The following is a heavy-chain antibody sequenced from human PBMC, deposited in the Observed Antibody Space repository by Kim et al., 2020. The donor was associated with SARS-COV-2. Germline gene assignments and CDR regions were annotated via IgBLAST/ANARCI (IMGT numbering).Heavy chain of an antibody. V-gene: IGHV1-18*01. CDR1: GYTFTSYG. D-gene: IGHD6-19*01. Sequence: ASVKVSCKTSGYTFTSYGISWVRQAPGQGLEWMGWISAYNGHTNYAQKLQGRVTLTTDTSTSTAYMERRSLRSDDTAVYYCARDGVAVAGGRGDSWGQGTLVTVSS. CDR3: ARDGVAVAGGRGDS. CDR2: ISAYNGHT. J-gene: IGHJ4*02.